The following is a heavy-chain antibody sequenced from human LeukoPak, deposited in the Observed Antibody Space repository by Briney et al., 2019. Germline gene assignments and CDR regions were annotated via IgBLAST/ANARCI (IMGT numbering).Heavy chain of an antibody. V-gene: IGHV3-66*01. CDR1: GVAVSNNF. CDR3: ARDPPAVAINTYG. CDR2: IYSGGDT. Sequence: GGSLRLSCAASGVAVSNNFMLWVRQAPGKGLEWVSLIYSGGDTHYADSVKGRFTISRDNSKNTLYLQLNNLRAEDTAVYYCARDPPAVAINTYGWGQGTLVTVSS. J-gene: IGHJ4*02. D-gene: IGHD5-24*01.